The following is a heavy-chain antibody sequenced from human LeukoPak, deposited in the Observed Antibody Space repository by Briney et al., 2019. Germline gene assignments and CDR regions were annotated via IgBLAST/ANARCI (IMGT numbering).Heavy chain of an antibody. CDR1: GGSISSYY. J-gene: IGHJ6*03. CDR2: IYTSGST. V-gene: IGHV4-4*07. CDR3: ARDKGIAAPPYYYYYYMDV. D-gene: IGHD6-13*01. Sequence: SETLSLTCTVSGGSISSYYWSWIRQPAGKGLEWIGRIYTSGSTNYNPSLKSRVTISVDTSKNQFSLKLSSVTAADTAVYYCARDKGIAAPPYYYYYYMDVWGKGTTVTVSS.